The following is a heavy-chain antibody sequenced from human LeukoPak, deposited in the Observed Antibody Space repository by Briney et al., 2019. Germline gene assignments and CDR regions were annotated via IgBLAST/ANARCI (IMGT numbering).Heavy chain of an antibody. Sequence: SETLSLTCTVSGGSISSGGYYWSWIRQHPGKGLEWIGYIYYSGSTYYNPSLKSRVTISVDTSKNQFSLKLSSVTAADTAVYYCARASYKRYATYNWFDPWGQGTLVTVSS. V-gene: IGHV4-31*03. CDR1: GGSISSGGYY. CDR3: ARASYKRYATYNWFDP. J-gene: IGHJ5*02. D-gene: IGHD2-2*01. CDR2: IYYSGST.